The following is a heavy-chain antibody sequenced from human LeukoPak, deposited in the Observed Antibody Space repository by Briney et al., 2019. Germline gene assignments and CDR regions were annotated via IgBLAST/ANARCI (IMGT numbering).Heavy chain of an antibody. Sequence: ASVKVSCKASGYTLTSYGISWVRQAPGQGLEWMGWISAYNGNTNYAQNLQGRVTMTTDTSTSTAYMELRSLRSDDTAVYYCARIYGDYEPKDYYYYYYMDVWGKGTTVTVSS. CDR3: ARIYGDYEPKDYYYYYYMDV. V-gene: IGHV1-18*01. CDR1: GYTLTSYG. CDR2: ISAYNGNT. J-gene: IGHJ6*03. D-gene: IGHD4-17*01.